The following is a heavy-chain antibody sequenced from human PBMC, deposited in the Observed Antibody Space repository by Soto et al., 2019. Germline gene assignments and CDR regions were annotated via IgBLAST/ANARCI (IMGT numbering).Heavy chain of an antibody. CDR3: ATGGGALDI. V-gene: IGHV1-18*01. J-gene: IGHJ3*02. CDR2: ISGYSGNA. Sequence: QVELVQSGAEVKKPGATVKVSCKASGSIVSNYGINWVRQAPGQGLEWMGCISGYSGNAHYSRKFQDRVTMTTDTSTTTAYMELRSLRSDDTALYYCATGGGALDIWGQGTMVIVSS. CDR1: GSIVSNYG.